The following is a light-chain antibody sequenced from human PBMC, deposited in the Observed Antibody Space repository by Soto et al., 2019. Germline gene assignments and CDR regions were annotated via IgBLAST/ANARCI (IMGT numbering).Light chain of an antibody. J-gene: IGLJ1*01. Sequence: QSALTQPRSVSGSPGQSVTISCTGTSSDVGTYNYVSWYQQHPGKAPKVMIYDVSERPSGVPDRFSGSKSGNTASLTISGLQAEDEADYYCCSYAGSPRYVFGTGTKVTAL. CDR3: CSYAGSPRYV. V-gene: IGLV2-11*01. CDR1: SSDVGTYNY. CDR2: DVS.